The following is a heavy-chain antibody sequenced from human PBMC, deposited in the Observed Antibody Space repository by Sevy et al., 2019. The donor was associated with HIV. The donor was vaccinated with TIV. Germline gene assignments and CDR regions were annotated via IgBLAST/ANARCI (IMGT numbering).Heavy chain of an antibody. CDR2: IYYSGST. CDR3: ARGGFGAYYYDSSGYDNWFDP. Sequence: SETLSLTCTVSGGSISSSSYYWGWIRQPPGKGLEWIGSIYYSGSTYYNPSLKGRVTISVDTSKNQFSLKLSSVTAADTAVYYCARGGFGAYYYDSSGYDNWFDPWGQGTLVTVSS. V-gene: IGHV4-39*01. J-gene: IGHJ5*02. D-gene: IGHD3-22*01. CDR1: GGSISSSSYY.